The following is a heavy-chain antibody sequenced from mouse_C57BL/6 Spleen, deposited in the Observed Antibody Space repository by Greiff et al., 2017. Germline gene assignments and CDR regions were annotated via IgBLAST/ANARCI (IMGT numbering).Heavy chain of an antibody. J-gene: IGHJ4*01. CDR2: IYPRSGNT. Sequence: VQLQQSGAELARPGASVKLSCKASGYTFTSYGISWVKQRTGQGLEWIGEIYPRSGNTYYNEKFKGKATLTADQSSSPAYMELRRLTSEDSAVYFCAKDSNFEGGYAMDYWGQGTSVTVSS. CDR1: GYTFTSYG. CDR3: AKDSNFEGGYAMDY. D-gene: IGHD2-5*01. V-gene: IGHV1-81*01.